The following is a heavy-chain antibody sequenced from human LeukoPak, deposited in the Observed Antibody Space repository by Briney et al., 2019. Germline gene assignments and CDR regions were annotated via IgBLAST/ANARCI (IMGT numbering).Heavy chain of an antibody. J-gene: IGHJ4*02. D-gene: IGHD6-19*01. CDR3: ARDLEWLVLDY. V-gene: IGHV4-59*01. CDR2: IYYSGGT. Sequence: SETLSLTCTVSGGSISSYYWSWIRQPPGKGLEWIGYIYYSGGTNYNPSLKSRVTISVDTSKNQFSLKLSSVTAADTAVYYCARDLEWLVLDYWGQGTLVTVSS. CDR1: GGSISSYY.